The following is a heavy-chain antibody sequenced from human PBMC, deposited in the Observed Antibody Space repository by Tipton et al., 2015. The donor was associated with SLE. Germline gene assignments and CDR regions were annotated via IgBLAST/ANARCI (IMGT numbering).Heavy chain of an antibody. Sequence: TLSLTCTVFGGSFSGYYWNWFRQPPGKGLEWIGEINHSGSTTYNPSLKNRVTISSHTPKKQFSLKLTSVTAADTAMYYCARGQVLVYDFRSGNFGRQFDDWGQGILVTVSS. D-gene: IGHD3-3*01. CDR2: INHSGST. CDR1: GGSFSGYY. J-gene: IGHJ4*02. CDR3: ARGQVLVYDFRSGNFGRQFDD. V-gene: IGHV4-34*01.